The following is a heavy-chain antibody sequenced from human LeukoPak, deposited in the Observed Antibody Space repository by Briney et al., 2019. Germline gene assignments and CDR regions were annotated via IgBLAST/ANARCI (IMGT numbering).Heavy chain of an antibody. CDR3: ANRGKYYFDY. CDR2: NSSSSSYI. Sequence: PGGSLRLSCAASGFTFSSYSMNWVPQAPGRGREWVSSNSSSSSYIYYADSVKGRYTISRDNAENSLYLQMNSLRDEDTALYYWANRGKYYFDYWGQGTLVTVSS. CDR1: GFTFSSYS. V-gene: IGHV3-21*04. D-gene: IGHD1-14*01. J-gene: IGHJ4*02.